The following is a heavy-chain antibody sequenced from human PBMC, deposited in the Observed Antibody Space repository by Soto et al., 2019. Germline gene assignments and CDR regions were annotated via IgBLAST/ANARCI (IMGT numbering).Heavy chain of an antibody. CDR3: AGGVVRLEQRYGMDF. D-gene: IGHD1-1*01. Sequence: QVQLVQSGAEVKKPGASVKVSCKASGYTFTSYDINWVRQATGQGLEWMGWMNPNSGNTGNAQKFQGTVTITRDTAISTAYMELSSLRSENTAVYYCAGGVVRLEQRYGMDFWGQGTTVTVSS. CDR1: GYTFTSYD. J-gene: IGHJ6*02. CDR2: MNPNSGNT. V-gene: IGHV1-8*01.